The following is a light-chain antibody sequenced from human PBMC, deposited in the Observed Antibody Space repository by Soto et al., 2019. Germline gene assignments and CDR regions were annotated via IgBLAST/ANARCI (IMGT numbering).Light chain of an antibody. CDR1: QGIKSD. V-gene: IGKV1-17*01. Sequence: DIQMTQSPSSLSASVGDRVTITCRASQGIKSDLGWFQQKPGKAPKRLIYATSSSQSGVPSRFSGSRSGTEFTLTISSLQPEDSATYYCLQHNSYPRTFGQGTKVEIK. CDR2: ATS. CDR3: LQHNSYPRT. J-gene: IGKJ1*01.